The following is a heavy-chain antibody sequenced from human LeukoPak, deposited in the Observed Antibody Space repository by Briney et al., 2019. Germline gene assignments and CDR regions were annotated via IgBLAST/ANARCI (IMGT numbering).Heavy chain of an antibody. V-gene: IGHV3-7*01. D-gene: IGHD3-10*01. J-gene: IGHJ6*03. Sequence: GGSLRLSCAASRITFSSYWMSWVRQAPGKGLEWVANIKQDGSEKYYVDSVKGRFTISRDNAKNSLYLQMNSLRAEDTAVYYCARRGDYYGSGIPAYYYYMDVWGKGTTVTVSS. CDR2: IKQDGSEK. CDR3: ARRGDYYGSGIPAYYYYMDV. CDR1: RITFSSYW.